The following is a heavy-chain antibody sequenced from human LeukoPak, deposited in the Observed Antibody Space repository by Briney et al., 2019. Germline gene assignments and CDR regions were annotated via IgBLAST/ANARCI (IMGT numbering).Heavy chain of an antibody. CDR1: GSTFSSYD. Sequence: SGGSLRLSCAASGSTFSSYDMHWVRQATGKGLEWVPAIGTAGDPYYPGSVKGRFTISRENAKNPLYLQMNSLRAGDTAVYYCARGEDSSSWYAFDIWGQGTMVTVSS. J-gene: IGHJ3*02. CDR3: ARGEDSSSWYAFDI. V-gene: IGHV3-13*05. CDR2: IGTAGDP. D-gene: IGHD6-13*01.